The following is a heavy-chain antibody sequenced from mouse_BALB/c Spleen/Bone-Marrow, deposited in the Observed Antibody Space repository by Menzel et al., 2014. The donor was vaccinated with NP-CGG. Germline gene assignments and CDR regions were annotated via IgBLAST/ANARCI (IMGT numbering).Heavy chain of an antibody. J-gene: IGHJ4*01. CDR1: GYTFTSYY. CDR3: SRGRRDALDY. Sequence: QVQLQQSGAELVKPGASVKLSCKASGYTFTSYYMYWVKQRPGQDLEWFGEINPSNGGTNFNEKFKNEATLTVDKSSSTAYMQLSSLTSEDSAVYYCSRGRRDALDYWGQGTSVTVSS. V-gene: IGHV1S81*02. CDR2: INPSNGGT.